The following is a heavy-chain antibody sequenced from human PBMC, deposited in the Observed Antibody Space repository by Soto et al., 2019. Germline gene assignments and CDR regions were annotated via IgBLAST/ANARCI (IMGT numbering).Heavy chain of an antibody. CDR1: GGSISSYY. J-gene: IGHJ4*02. V-gene: IGHV4-59*01. D-gene: IGHD3-10*01. Sequence: SETLSLTCTVSGGSISSYYWSWIRQPPGKGLEWIGYIYYSGSTNYNPSLKSRVTISVDTSKNQFSLKLSSVTTADTAVYYCARAPRGNYGYPSYFDYWGQGTLVTVSS. CDR2: IYYSGST. CDR3: ARAPRGNYGYPSYFDY.